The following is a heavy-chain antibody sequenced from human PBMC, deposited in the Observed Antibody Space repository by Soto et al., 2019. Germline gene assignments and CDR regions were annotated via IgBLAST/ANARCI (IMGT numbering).Heavy chain of an antibody. V-gene: IGHV3-30-3*01. CDR1: GFTFSSYA. CDR3: ARDPSYYDSSGYYCAGYFDY. CDR2: ISYDGSNK. Sequence: QVQLVESGGGVVQPGRSLRLSCAASGFTFSSYAMHWVRQAPGKGLEWVAVISYDGSNKYYADSVKGRFTISRDNSKKTLYLQMNSLRAEDTAVYYCARDPSYYDSSGYYCAGYFDYWGQGTLFTVSS. J-gene: IGHJ4*02. D-gene: IGHD3-22*01.